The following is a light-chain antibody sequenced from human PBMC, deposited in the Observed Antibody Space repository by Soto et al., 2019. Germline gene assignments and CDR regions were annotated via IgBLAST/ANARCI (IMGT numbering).Light chain of an antibody. CDR3: QHSSCHPLS. Sequence: MVMTLSSVTLSVSPKEGATLSCRASQSVSSDLAWYQQKPGQAPRLLIYDASSRATGIPDRFRGGGSGTDFTLTIISLEPEDCALYYCQHSSCHPLSFAGGTKVDI. V-gene: IGKV3-20*01. J-gene: IGKJ4*01. CDR1: QSVSSD. CDR2: DAS.